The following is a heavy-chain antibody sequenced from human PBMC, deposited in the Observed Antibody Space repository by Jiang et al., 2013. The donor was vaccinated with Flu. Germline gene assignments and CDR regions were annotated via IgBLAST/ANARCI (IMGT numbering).Heavy chain of an antibody. V-gene: IGHV4-34*01. Sequence: LLKPSETLSLTCAVYGGSFNGYYWSWIRQPPGKGLEWIGEINHSGSTNYNPSLKSRVTISVDTSKNQFSVKLTSVTAADTAVYYCARGGLQDGKTFDYWGQGTLVTVSS. CDR3: ARGGLQDGKTFDY. CDR1: GGSFNGYY. D-gene: IGHD1-14*01. CDR2: INHSGST. J-gene: IGHJ4*02.